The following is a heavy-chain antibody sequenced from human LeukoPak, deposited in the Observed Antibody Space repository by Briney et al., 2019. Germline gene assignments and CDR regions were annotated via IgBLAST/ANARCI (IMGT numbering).Heavy chain of an antibody. Sequence: GGSLRLSCAASGFTFSSYAMSWVRQAPGKGLEWVSAISGSGGSTYYADSVKGRFTISRDNSKNTLYLQMNSLRAEDTAVYYCAKTTYSSSWPRGNDAFDIWGQGTMVTVSS. CDR3: AKTTYSSSWPRGNDAFDI. J-gene: IGHJ3*02. V-gene: IGHV3-23*01. CDR2: ISGSGGST. D-gene: IGHD6-13*01. CDR1: GFTFSSYA.